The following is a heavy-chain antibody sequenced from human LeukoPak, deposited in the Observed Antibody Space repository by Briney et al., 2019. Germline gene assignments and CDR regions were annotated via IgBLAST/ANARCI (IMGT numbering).Heavy chain of an antibody. V-gene: IGHV3-7*01. D-gene: IGHD3-10*01. CDR2: IKEDGREE. Sequence: GGSLRLSCAVSGFTFSGFWMSWVRQAPGKGLEWDANIKEDGREEHYVDSVKGRSTISRDNGKNSLFRQRNSLRAEGTGVYDCTNGGHLDYWGQGTLVTVSS. J-gene: IGHJ4*02. CDR1: GFTFSGFW. CDR3: TNGGHLDY.